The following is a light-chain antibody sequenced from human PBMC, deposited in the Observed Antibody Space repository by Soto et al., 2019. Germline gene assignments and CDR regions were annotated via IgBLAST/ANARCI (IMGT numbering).Light chain of an antibody. Sequence: DIQMTQSPPSLSASVGDRVTITCRASQTIRSYLNWYQQKPGKAPKLLIYAASTLQSGVPSRFSGSGSGTEFTLTIISLQPEDFATYYCQQSYRFPKTFGRGTKVDIK. CDR3: QQSYRFPKT. V-gene: IGKV1-39*01. CDR2: AAS. CDR1: QTIRSY. J-gene: IGKJ1*01.